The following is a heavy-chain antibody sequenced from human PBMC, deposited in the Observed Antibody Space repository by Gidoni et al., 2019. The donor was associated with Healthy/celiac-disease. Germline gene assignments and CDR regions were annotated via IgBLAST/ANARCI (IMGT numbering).Heavy chain of an antibody. CDR2: ISYDGSNK. CDR3: AKSSLSGSYTFWGPEDYFDY. D-gene: IGHD1-26*01. CDR1: GFTFSSYG. Sequence: QVQLVESGGGVVQPGRSLRLSCAASGFTFSSYGMHWVRQAPGKGLEWVAVISYDGSNKYYADSVKGRFTISRDNSKNTLYLQMNSLRAEDTAVYYCAKSSLSGSYTFWGPEDYFDYWGQGTLVTVSS. J-gene: IGHJ4*02. V-gene: IGHV3-30*18.